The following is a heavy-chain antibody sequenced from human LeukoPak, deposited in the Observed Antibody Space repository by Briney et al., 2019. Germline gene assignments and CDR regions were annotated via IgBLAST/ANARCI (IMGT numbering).Heavy chain of an antibody. J-gene: IGHJ4*02. CDR1: GGSISSSSYY. V-gene: IGHV4-39*07. CDR2: INHSGST. Sequence: SETLSLTCTVSGGSISSSSYYWGWIRQPPGKGLEWIGEINHSGSTNYNPSLKSRVTISVDTSKNQFSLKLSSVTAADTAVYYCAVRYYYGLGSWGSVDYWGQGTLVTVSS. D-gene: IGHD3-10*01. CDR3: AVRYYYGLGSWGSVDY.